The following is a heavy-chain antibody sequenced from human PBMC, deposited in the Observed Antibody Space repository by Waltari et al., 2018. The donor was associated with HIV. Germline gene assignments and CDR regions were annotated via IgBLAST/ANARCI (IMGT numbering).Heavy chain of an antibody. J-gene: IGHJ4*02. CDR2: ISAGDGDA. CDR1: GFLLADHY. Sequence: QVQLIQPEIEIRKPGTSVRLSCRASGFLLADHYMHWVRQGPRQTFEWMGIISAGDGDAHSAQKFQDRLTLTRDLFTGSIYMDLMSLKSDDTSVYFCARAGLRGLIQDFDIWGQGTQLIVSS. V-gene: IGHV1-46*01. D-gene: IGHD2-21*02. CDR3: ARAGLRGLIQDFDI.